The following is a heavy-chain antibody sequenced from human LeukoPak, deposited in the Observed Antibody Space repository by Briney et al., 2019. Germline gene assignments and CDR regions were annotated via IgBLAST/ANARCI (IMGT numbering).Heavy chain of an antibody. CDR1: GDSVSSNSSA. CDR3: ARAPGYSRDFDY. D-gene: IGHD6-13*01. J-gene: IGHJ4*02. V-gene: IGHV6-1*01. CDR2: TYYRSKWYN. Sequence: SQTLSLTCAISGDSVSSNSSAWNWIRQSPSRGLEWLGRTYYRSKWYNDYAVSVKSRITINPDTSKNQFSLQLNSVTPEDAAVYYCARAPGYSRDFDYWGQGTLVTVSS.